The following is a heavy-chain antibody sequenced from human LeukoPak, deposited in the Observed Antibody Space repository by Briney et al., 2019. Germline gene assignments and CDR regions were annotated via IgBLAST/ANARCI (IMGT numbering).Heavy chain of an antibody. D-gene: IGHD1-26*01. CDR1: TGSISSSGW. CDR2: IYIYGTT. CDR3: ARQKWEQRGGDYCFNGLDV. V-gene: IGHV4-4*02. J-gene: IGHJ6*02. Sequence: SESLSLACSVSTGSISSSGWGCWIRQPRVRGVECVGKIYIYGTTNYTPSFTSRVTMSGDRSRNQFSLKLTSVTAAATAVYYGARQKWEQRGGDYCFNGLDVGGPGTTLIVP.